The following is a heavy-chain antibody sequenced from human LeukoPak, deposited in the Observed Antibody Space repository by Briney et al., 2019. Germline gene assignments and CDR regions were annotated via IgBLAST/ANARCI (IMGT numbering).Heavy chain of an antibody. D-gene: IGHD3-9*01. CDR1: GYTFTGYY. J-gene: IGHJ4*02. CDR2: IDPDSGGT. CDR3: ARGDFDWSGGLDY. Sequence: ASVKVSCKASGYTFTGYYMHWVRQAPGQGLEWMGWIDPDSGGTNYAQKFQGGVTMTRDTSISTAYMDLSRLSSDDTAVYYCARGDFDWSGGLDYWGQGTLVTVSS. V-gene: IGHV1-2*02.